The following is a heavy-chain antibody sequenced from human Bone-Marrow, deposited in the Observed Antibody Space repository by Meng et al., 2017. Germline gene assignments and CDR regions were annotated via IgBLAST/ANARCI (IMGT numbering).Heavy chain of an antibody. Sequence: EVQLVESGGGLVQPGGSLRLSCAASGFTFRNYWMHWVRQAPGQGLVWVSSIKTDGSATYYADSVKGRFAISRDNAKNMLFLQMNSLRAEDTAVYYCGRDPTTDVTVGYWGQGTLVTVSS. CDR2: IKTDGSAT. J-gene: IGHJ4*02. V-gene: IGHV3-74*01. CDR1: GFTFRNYW. CDR3: GRDPTTDVTVGY. D-gene: IGHD5-12*01.